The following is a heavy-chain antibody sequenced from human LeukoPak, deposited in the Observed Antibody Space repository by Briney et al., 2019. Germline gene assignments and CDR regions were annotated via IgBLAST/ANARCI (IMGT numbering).Heavy chain of an antibody. CDR2: IYSGGST. Sequence: PGGSLRLSCAASGFTVSSNYMSWVRQAPGKGLEWVSVIYSGGSTYYADSVMGRFTISRDNSKNTLYLQMNSLRAEDTAVYYCARVLLWFGTFDPWGQGTLVTVSS. J-gene: IGHJ5*02. CDR3: ARVLLWFGTFDP. D-gene: IGHD3-10*01. V-gene: IGHV3-53*01. CDR1: GFTVSSNY.